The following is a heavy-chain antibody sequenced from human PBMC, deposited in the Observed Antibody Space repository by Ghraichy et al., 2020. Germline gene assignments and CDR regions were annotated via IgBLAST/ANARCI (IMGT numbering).Heavy chain of an antibody. CDR3: AAACPWIQLCPYGMDV. CDR2: IVVGSGNT. CDR1: GFTFTSSA. V-gene: IGHV1-58*01. Sequence: SVKVSCKASGFTFTSSAVQWVRQARGQRLEWIGWIVVGSGNTNYAQKFQERVTITRDMSTSTAYMELSSLRSEDTAVYYCAAACPWIQLCPYGMDVWGQGTTVTVSS. J-gene: IGHJ6*02. D-gene: IGHD5-18*01.